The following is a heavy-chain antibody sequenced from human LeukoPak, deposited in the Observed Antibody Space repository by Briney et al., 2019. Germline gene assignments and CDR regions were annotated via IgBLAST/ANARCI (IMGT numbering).Heavy chain of an antibody. CDR3: ARDQWGYDPFDY. Sequence: GSLRLSCAASGFTFSSYSMNWVRQAPGKGLEWVSSISSSSSYIYYADSVKGRFTISRDNAKNSLYLQMNSLRAEDTAVYYCARDQWGYDPFDYWGQGTLVTVSS. CDR2: ISSSSSYI. CDR1: GFTFSSYS. D-gene: IGHD2-15*01. V-gene: IGHV3-21*01. J-gene: IGHJ4*02.